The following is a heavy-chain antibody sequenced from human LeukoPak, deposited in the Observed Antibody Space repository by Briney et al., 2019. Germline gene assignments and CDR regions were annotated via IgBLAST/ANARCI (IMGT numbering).Heavy chain of an antibody. CDR1: GFTFSSYW. CDR2: IKQDGSEK. D-gene: IGHD3-3*01. J-gene: IGHJ4*02. V-gene: IGHV3-7*01. CDR3: AREEGYDFWSGYCVY. Sequence: GGSLRLSCAASGFTFSSYWMSWVRQAPGKGLEWVANIKQDGSEKYYVDSVRGRFTISRDNAKNSLHLQMNSLRAEDTAVYYCAREEGYDFWSGYCVYWGQGTLVTVSS.